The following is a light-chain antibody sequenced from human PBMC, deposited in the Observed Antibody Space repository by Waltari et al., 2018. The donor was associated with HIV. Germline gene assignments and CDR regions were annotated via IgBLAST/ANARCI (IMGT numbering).Light chain of an antibody. V-gene: IGLV3-25*03. CDR3: QSGGSSGSGV. CDR2: QDS. CDR1: ALPRQY. J-gene: IGLJ3*02. Sequence: SYDLTQQPSMSVSPGQTARGICTGDALPRQYAFWYPQKSGQAPELLIYQDSERPSGIPVRFSGSSSGTTVTLTISGVQAEDEADYYCQSGGSSGSGVFGGGTKLTVL.